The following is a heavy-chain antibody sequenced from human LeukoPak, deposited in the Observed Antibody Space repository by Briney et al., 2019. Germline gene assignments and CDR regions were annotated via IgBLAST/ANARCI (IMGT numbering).Heavy chain of an antibody. CDR2: IMPLFGTA. Sequence: SVKVSCKTSGGTFNNSAISWVRQAPGQGLEWLGGIMPLFGTAGYAQKFQGRVTITKDESTRTVYLELTGLTSDDTAVYYCARDVHGDYGSGWFDPWGQGTLVSVSS. J-gene: IGHJ5*02. CDR1: GGTFNNSA. D-gene: IGHD4-17*01. V-gene: IGHV1-69*05. CDR3: ARDVHGDYGSGWFDP.